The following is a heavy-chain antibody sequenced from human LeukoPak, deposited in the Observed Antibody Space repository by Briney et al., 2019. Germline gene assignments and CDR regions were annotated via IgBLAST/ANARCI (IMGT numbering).Heavy chain of an antibody. CDR1: GYTFTTYG. CDR2: ISGYNGNT. V-gene: IGHV1-18*01. CDR3: ARDYNYIYDY. J-gene: IGHJ4*02. Sequence: ASVKVSCKASGYTFTTYGISWVRQAPGQGPEWMGWISGYNGNTNYAQKFQGRVTVTTDTSTSTAYMELRSLRSDDTAVYYCARDYNYIYDYWGQGTLVTVSS. D-gene: IGHD1-1*01.